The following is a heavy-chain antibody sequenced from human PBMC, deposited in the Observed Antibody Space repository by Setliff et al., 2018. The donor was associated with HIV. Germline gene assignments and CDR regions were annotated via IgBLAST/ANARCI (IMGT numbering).Heavy chain of an antibody. J-gene: IGHJ4*02. CDR2: IIPILGIA. D-gene: IGHD3-22*01. CDR1: GGTFSSYA. CDR3: ARVRLYSSALDY. V-gene: IGHV1-69*10. Sequence: SVKVSCKASGGTFSSYAINWVRQAPGQGLEWMGGIIPILGIANYAQKFQGRVTITADKSTSTAYMELSSLRSEDTAVYYCARVRLYSSALDYWGQGTLVTVSS.